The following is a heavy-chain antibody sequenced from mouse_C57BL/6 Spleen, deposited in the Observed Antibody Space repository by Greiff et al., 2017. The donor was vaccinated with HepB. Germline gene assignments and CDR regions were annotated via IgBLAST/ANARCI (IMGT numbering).Heavy chain of an antibody. CDR1: GYTFTSSW. Sequence: VQLQQPGTELVKPGASVKLSCKASGYTFTSSWMHWVKQRPGQGLEWIGNINPRNGGTNYNEKFKSKATLTVDKSSSTAYMQLSSLTSEDSAVYYCARSGGLYAMDYWGQGTSVTVSS. J-gene: IGHJ4*01. D-gene: IGHD3-1*01. V-gene: IGHV1-53*01. CDR2: INPRNGGT. CDR3: ARSGGLYAMDY.